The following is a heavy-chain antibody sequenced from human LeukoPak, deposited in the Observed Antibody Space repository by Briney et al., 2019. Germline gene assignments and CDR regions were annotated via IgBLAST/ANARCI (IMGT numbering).Heavy chain of an antibody. Sequence: KPSETLSLTCAVYGGSFSGYYWSWIRQPPGKGLEWIGEISHSGSTNYSPSLKSRVTISVDTSKNQFSLNLSSVTAADTAVYYCARALVRATMVWYFDPWGRGTLVTVSS. J-gene: IGHJ2*01. CDR3: ARALVRATMVWYFDP. D-gene: IGHD5-12*01. CDR1: GGSFSGYY. CDR2: ISHSGST. V-gene: IGHV4-34*01.